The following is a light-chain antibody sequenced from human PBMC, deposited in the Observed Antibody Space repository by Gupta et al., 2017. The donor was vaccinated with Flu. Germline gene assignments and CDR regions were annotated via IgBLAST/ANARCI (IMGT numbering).Light chain of an antibody. J-gene: IGLJ2*01. CDR2: ENN. CDR1: SSNIGNNY. Sequence: SVLTKPPSVSAAPGQKVTISCSGSSSNIGNNYVSWYQQLPGTAPKLLIYENNKRPSGIPDRFSGSKSGTSATLGITGLQTGDEADYYCGAWDSSLSAVFGGGTKLTVL. CDR3: GAWDSSLSAV. V-gene: IGLV1-51*02.